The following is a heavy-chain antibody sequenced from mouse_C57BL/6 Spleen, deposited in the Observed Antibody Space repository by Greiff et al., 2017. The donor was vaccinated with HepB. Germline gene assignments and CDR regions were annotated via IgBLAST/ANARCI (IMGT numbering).Heavy chain of an antibody. D-gene: IGHD4-1*02. Sequence: VQLQESGAELVKPGASVKISCKASGYAFSSYWMNWVKQRPGKGLEWIGQIYPGDGDTNYNGKFKGKATLTADKSSSTAYMQLSSLTSEDSAVYFCARSPTEDYFDYWGQGTTLTVSS. V-gene: IGHV1-80*01. CDR3: ARSPTEDYFDY. CDR1: GYAFSSYW. J-gene: IGHJ2*01. CDR2: IYPGDGDT.